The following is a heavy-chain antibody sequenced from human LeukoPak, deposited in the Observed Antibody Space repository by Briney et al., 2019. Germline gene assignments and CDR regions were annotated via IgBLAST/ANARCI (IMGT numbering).Heavy chain of an antibody. CDR3: ARMVDYGENFDY. Sequence: GASVKVSCKASGGTFSSYAISWVRQAPGQGLEWMGGIIPIFGTANYAQKFQGRVTTTADESTSTAYMELSSLRSEDAAVYYCARMVDYGENFDYWGQGTLVTVSS. J-gene: IGHJ4*02. CDR1: GGTFSSYA. CDR2: IIPIFGTA. D-gene: IGHD4-17*01. V-gene: IGHV1-69*13.